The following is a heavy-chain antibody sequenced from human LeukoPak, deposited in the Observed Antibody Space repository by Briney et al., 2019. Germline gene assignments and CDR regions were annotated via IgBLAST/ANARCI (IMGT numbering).Heavy chain of an antibody. V-gene: IGHV1-24*01. J-gene: IGHJ3*02. D-gene: IGHD2-15*01. CDR2: FDPEEGET. CDR1: GYTLTELS. Sequence: ASVKVSCKVSGYTLTELSMHWVRQAPGQGLEWMGGFDPEEGETIYAQKFQGRVTMTEDTSTDTAYMELSSLRSEDTAVYYCATALPGSQLEVVVATIDAFDIWGQGTMVTVSS. CDR3: ATALPGSQLEVVVATIDAFDI.